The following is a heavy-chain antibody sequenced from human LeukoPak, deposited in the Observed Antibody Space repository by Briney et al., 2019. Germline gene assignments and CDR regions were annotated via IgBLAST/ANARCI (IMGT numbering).Heavy chain of an antibody. CDR3: ARDPYYYDSSGYYRDDYFDY. J-gene: IGHJ4*02. CDR1: GFTFSSYW. CDR2: INRDGSST. V-gene: IGHV3-74*01. D-gene: IGHD3-22*01. Sequence: GGSLRLSCAASGFTFSSYWMHWVRQAPGKGLVWVSRINRDGSSTSYADSVKGRFTISRDNAKNTLYLQMNSLRAEDTAVYYCARDPYYYDSSGYYRDDYFDYWGQGTLVTVSS.